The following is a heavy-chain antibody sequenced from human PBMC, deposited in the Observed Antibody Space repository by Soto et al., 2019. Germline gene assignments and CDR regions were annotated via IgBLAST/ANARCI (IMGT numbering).Heavy chain of an antibody. V-gene: IGHV1-69*08. CDR3: AREIAAAGNWFDP. D-gene: IGHD6-13*01. CDR1: GGTFSSYT. Sequence: QVQLVQSGAEVKKPGSSVKVSCKASGGTFSSYTISWVRQAPGQGLEWMGRNIPILGIANYAQKWQGRVTITADKSTSTAYMELRSLRSEETAVYYCAREIAAAGNWFDPWGQGTLVTVSS. CDR2: NIPILGIA. J-gene: IGHJ5*02.